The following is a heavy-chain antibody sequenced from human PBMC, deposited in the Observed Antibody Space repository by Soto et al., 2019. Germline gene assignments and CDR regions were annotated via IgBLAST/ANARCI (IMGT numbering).Heavy chain of an antibody. J-gene: IGHJ4*02. D-gene: IGHD5-18*01. Sequence: GESLKISCKGSGYGFSSYWIGWVRQMPGKGLEWMGIISPGDSDTRYSPSFQGQVTISDDMSISTAYLQWSRLKASDTAMYYCARRGSTLQWTAMAAFDYWGQGSLVTVSS. V-gene: IGHV5-51*01. CDR2: ISPGDSDT. CDR3: ARRGSTLQWTAMAAFDY. CDR1: GYGFSSYW.